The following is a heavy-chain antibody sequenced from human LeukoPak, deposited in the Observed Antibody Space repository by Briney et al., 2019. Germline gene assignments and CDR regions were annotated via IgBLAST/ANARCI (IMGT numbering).Heavy chain of an antibody. CDR3: ARDYLVGCTDTICYPIDY. D-gene: IGHD2-8*02. V-gene: IGHV3-30*01. Sequence: PGRSLRLSCAASGFTFGNHAMHWVRQAPGMGLEWVAVISYEASNKYYADFVKGRFTIARDNSKNTLYLQMNSLRAEDTAVYYCARDYLVGCTDTICYPIDYWGQGTLVTVSS. J-gene: IGHJ4*02. CDR2: ISYEASNK. CDR1: GFTFGNHA.